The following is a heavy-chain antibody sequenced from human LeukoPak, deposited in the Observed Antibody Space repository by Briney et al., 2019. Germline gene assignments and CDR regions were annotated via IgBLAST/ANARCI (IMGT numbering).Heavy chain of an antibody. J-gene: IGHJ4*02. Sequence: GVSLRLFCAASGFTFSSYAMSWVRQAPGKGLEWVSAISGSGGSTYYADSVKGRFTISRDNSKNTLYLQMNSLRAEDTAVYYCAKDRNAAAALYYLDYWGQGTLVTVSS. CDR1: GFTFSSYA. CDR2: ISGSGGST. D-gene: IGHD6-13*01. V-gene: IGHV3-23*01. CDR3: AKDRNAAAALYYLDY.